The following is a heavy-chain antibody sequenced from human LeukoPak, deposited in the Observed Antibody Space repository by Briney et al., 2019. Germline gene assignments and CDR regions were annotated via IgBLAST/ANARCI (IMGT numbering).Heavy chain of an antibody. D-gene: IGHD3-22*01. V-gene: IGHV3-15*04. CDR3: TTDPTYYYDSSGYYYFDY. Sequence: GGSLRLSCAASGFTFDDYGMSWVRQAPGKGLEWVGRIESKTDGGTTDYAAPVKGRFTISRDDSKNTLYLQMNSLKTEDTAVYYCTTDPTYYYDSSGYYYFDYWGQGTLVTVSS. CDR2: IESKTDGGTT. J-gene: IGHJ4*02. CDR1: GFTFDDYG.